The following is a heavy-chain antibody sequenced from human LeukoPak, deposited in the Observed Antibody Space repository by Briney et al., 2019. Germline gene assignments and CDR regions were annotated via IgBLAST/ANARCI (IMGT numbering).Heavy chain of an antibody. CDR1: EFTFSSYG. J-gene: IGHJ4*02. CDR3: AKDSTYYYGSGSYYAFDY. V-gene: IGHV3-30*18. CDR2: ISYDGSNK. D-gene: IGHD3-10*01. Sequence: GGSLRLTCAASEFTFSSYGMHWVRQAPDKGLEWVAVISYDGSNKYYADSVKGRFTISRDNSKNTMYVQMNSLRPEDTAVYYCAKDSTYYYGSGSYYAFDYWGQGTLVTVSS.